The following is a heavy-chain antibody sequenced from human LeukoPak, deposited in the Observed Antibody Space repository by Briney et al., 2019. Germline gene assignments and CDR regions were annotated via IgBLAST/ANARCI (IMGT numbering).Heavy chain of an antibody. CDR1: GFTFSTYA. J-gene: IGHJ4*02. Sequence: GGSLRLSCAASGFTFSTYAMHWVRQAPGKGLEWVAVISYDGSNKFYADSVKGRFTISRDNSKNTLYLQMNSLSPEDTAVYYCARDGAYSSSWCFDYWGQGTLVTVSS. CDR2: ISYDGSNK. CDR3: ARDGAYSSSWCFDY. D-gene: IGHD6-13*01. V-gene: IGHV3-30-3*01.